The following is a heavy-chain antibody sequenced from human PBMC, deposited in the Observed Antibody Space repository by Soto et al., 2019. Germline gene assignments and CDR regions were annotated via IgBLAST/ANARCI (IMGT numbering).Heavy chain of an antibody. CDR3: ARPLGPWNTVTALGY. D-gene: IGHD4-17*01. V-gene: IGHV5-51*01. Sequence: VESLKISCKVSGYSFTSYWIVWVLQMPGKGLEWMGIIYPGDSDTRYSPSFQGQVTISADKSISTAYLQWSSLKASDTAMYYCARPLGPWNTVTALGYWGQGTMFTVSS. CDR1: GYSFTSYW. CDR2: IYPGDSDT. J-gene: IGHJ4*02.